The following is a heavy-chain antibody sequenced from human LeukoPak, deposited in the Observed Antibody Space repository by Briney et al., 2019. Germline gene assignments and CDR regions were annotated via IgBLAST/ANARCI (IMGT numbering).Heavy chain of an antibody. CDR3: VRLYDWGRLDY. CDR1: GYTFTGYY. D-gene: IGHD3-9*01. Sequence: ASVKVSCKTSGYTFTGYYLFWVRQAPGQGLEWMGWINPNSGGTNYAQKFQGRVTMTRDTSIRTAYMGLSRLTSDDTAVYYCVRLYDWGRLDYWGQGTLVTVSS. CDR2: INPNSGGT. J-gene: IGHJ4*02. V-gene: IGHV1-2*02.